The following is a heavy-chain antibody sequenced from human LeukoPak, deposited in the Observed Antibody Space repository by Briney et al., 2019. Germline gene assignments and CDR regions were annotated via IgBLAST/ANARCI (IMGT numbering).Heavy chain of an antibody. Sequence: GGSLRLSCSVSGIIFNKYAMHWVRQAPGKGLEWVANIKQDGNEKYYVDSVKGRFTISRDNAKNSLYLQMNSLRAEDTAVYYCARNFAEFDIWGQGTMVTVSS. CDR2: IKQDGNEK. CDR1: GIIFNKYA. V-gene: IGHV3-7*04. J-gene: IGHJ3*02. CDR3: ARNFAEFDI.